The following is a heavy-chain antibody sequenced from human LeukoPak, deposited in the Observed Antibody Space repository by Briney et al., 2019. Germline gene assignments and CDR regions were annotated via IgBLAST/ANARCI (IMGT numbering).Heavy chain of an antibody. CDR3: ARALGYCSSTSCYVAYYYGMDV. CDR1: GYTFTGYY. J-gene: IGHJ6*02. CDR2: INPNSCGT. D-gene: IGHD2-2*01. Sequence: ASVKVSCKASGYTFTGYYMHWVRQAPGQGLEWMGWINPNSCGTNYAQKFQGRVTMTRDTSISTANMELSRLRSDDTAVYYCARALGYCSSTSCYVAYYYGMDVWGQGTTVTVSS. V-gene: IGHV1-2*02.